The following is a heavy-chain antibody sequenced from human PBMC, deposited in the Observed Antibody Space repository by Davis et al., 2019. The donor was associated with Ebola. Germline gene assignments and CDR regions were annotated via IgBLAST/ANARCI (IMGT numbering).Heavy chain of an antibody. D-gene: IGHD1-26*01. Sequence: PGGSLRLSCSASGFTFSNYGMHWVRQAPGKGLEWVAVISYDGSHIYYADSVKGRFTISRDNSKNTLYVQMNSLRPEDTAIYYCAKDLFLEATVNYYYGMDVWGEGTTVNVSS. V-gene: IGHV3-30*18. CDR1: GFTFSNYG. CDR3: AKDLFLEATVNYYYGMDV. CDR2: ISYDGSHI. J-gene: IGHJ6*04.